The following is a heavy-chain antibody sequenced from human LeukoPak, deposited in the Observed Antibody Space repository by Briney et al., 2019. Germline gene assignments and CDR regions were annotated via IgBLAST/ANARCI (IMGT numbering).Heavy chain of an antibody. CDR3: ATPPRLLVEGSGVDY. V-gene: IGHV3-48*03. CDR1: GFTFSSYE. D-gene: IGHD2-8*02. Sequence: PGGSLRLSCGASGFTFSSYEMNWVRQAPGNGLEWISYISSSGSTIYYADSVKGRVTISRDNAKDSLYLQMNSLIAEATAVYYCATPPRLLVEGSGVDYWGQGTLVTVSS. J-gene: IGHJ4*02. CDR2: ISSSGSTI.